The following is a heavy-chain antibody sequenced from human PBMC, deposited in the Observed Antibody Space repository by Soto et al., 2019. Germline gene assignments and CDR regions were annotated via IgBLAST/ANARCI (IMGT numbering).Heavy chain of an antibody. CDR3: ARGRRAIRNWFDP. CDR1: GFTFSSYS. Sequence: GGSLRLSCAASGFTFSSYSMNWVRQAPGKGLEWVSSISSSSSYIYYADSVKGRFTISRDNAKNSLYLQMNSLRAEDTAVYYCARGRRAIRNWFDPWGQGTLVTVSS. CDR2: ISSSSSYI. V-gene: IGHV3-21*01. D-gene: IGHD2-21*01. J-gene: IGHJ5*02.